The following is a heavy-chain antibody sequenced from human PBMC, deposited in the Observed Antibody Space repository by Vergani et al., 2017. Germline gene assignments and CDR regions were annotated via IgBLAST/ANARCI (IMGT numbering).Heavy chain of an antibody. CDR3: ARDSVWGSYRGGFY. CDR1: GFTFSSYA. J-gene: IGHJ4*02. CDR2: ISYDGSNK. Sequence: QVQLVESGGGVVQPGRSLRLSCAASGFTFSSYAMHWVRPAPGKGLEWVAVISYDGSNKYYADSVKGRFTISRDNSKNTLYLQMNSLRAEDTAVYYCARDSVWGSYRGGFYWGQGTLVTVSS. V-gene: IGHV3-30-3*01. D-gene: IGHD3-16*02.